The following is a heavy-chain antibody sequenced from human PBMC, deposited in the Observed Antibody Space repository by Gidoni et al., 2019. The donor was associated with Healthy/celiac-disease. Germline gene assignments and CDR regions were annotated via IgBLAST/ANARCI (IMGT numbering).Heavy chain of an antibody. V-gene: IGHV4-61*02. CDR2: IYTSGST. CDR1: GGSSSSGCYY. CDR3: ARDRFSVRPTDYYDGMDV. J-gene: IGHJ6*02. Sequence: EQLQESGPGLVKPLQTLSLTCTVSGGSSSSGCYYWCWIRQPAGKGLEWIGCIYTSGSTTYNPSRKSRVTMSVDTSKNQFSLKLSCVTAADPAVYDCARDRFSVRPTDYYDGMDVWGQGTTVTVSS. D-gene: IGHD1-1*01.